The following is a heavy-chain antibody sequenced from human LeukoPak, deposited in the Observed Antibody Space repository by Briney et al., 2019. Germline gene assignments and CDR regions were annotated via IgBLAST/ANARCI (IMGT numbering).Heavy chain of an antibody. Sequence: SETLSLTCAVYGGPFSGYYWSWIRQPPGKGLEWIGEINHSGSTNYNPSLKSRVTISVDTSKNQFSLKLSSVTAADTAVYYCARGGGLRWSRGPYYFDYWGQGTLVTVSS. D-gene: IGHD4-23*01. V-gene: IGHV4-34*01. CDR3: ARGGGLRWSRGPYYFDY. CDR2: INHSGST. CDR1: GGPFSGYY. J-gene: IGHJ4*02.